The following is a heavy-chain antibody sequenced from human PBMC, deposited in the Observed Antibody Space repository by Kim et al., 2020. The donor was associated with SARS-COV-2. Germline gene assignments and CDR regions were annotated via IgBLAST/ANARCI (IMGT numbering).Heavy chain of an antibody. J-gene: IGHJ3*01. Sequence: SETLSLTCTVSGCSITSSGYYWSWIRQHPGKGREWIGYIYYTGSTYYNPSLRSPVTISLDASQNHFSLMLSSVTAADTAVYYCASLSTCFQAFYVWYQG. CDR3: ASLSTCFQAFYV. CDR2: IYYTGST. CDR1: GCSITSSGYY. V-gene: IGHV4-31*01.